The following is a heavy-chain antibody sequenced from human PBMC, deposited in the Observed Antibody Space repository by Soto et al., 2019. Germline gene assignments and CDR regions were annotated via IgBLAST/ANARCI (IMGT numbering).Heavy chain of an antibody. J-gene: IGHJ6*02. CDR3: AGERREGYGLDV. Sequence: QVHLQESGPGLVKPSGTLSLTCAVSGDSVSSSHWWSWVRQSPGKGLEWIGEIFHSGSTNYNPSLKSRLTISVDKSRDQFSLKLNSVTAADTAVYYCAGERREGYGLDVWGQGTTVTVSS. D-gene: IGHD1-26*01. CDR2: IFHSGST. V-gene: IGHV4-4*02. CDR1: GDSVSSSHW.